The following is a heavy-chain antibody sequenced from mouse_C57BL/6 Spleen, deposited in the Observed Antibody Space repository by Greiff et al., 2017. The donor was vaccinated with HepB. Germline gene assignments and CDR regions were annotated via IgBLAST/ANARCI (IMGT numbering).Heavy chain of an antibody. Sequence: QVQLQQSGAELVMPGASVKLSCKASGYTFTSYWMHWVKQRPGQGLEWIGEIDPSDSYTNYNQKFKGKSTLTVDKSSSTAYMQLSSLTSEDSAVYYCARITTVVATDDYWGQGTTLTVSS. D-gene: IGHD1-1*01. J-gene: IGHJ2*01. CDR2: IDPSDSYT. V-gene: IGHV1-69*01. CDR3: ARITTVVATDDY. CDR1: GYTFTSYW.